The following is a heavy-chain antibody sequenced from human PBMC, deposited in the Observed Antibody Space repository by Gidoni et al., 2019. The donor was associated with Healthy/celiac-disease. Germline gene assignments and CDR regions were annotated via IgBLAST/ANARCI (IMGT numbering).Heavy chain of an antibody. Sequence: QLQLQESGPGLVKPSETLSLTCTVSGGPISSSSYYWGWIRQPPGKGLEWIGSIYYSGSTYYNPSLKSRVTISVDTSKNQFSLKLSSVTAADTAVYYCARGLTGYRLSGGYFDYWGQGTLVTVSS. CDR2: IYYSGST. D-gene: IGHD3-9*01. J-gene: IGHJ4*02. CDR3: ARGLTGYRLSGGYFDY. V-gene: IGHV4-39*01. CDR1: GGPISSSSYY.